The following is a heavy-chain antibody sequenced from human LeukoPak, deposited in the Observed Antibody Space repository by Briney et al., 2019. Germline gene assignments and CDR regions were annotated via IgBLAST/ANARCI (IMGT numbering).Heavy chain of an antibody. CDR1: GFTFSTYA. J-gene: IGHJ1*01. CDR3: ARDLGYSFGARSP. V-gene: IGHV3-23*01. CDR2: IRGRGYST. D-gene: IGHD5-18*01. Sequence: GGSLRLFCTGSGFTFSTYALRWVRQPPGKGLEWVSVIRGRGYSTYYADAVKGRFNISRDNSKITFDLQVSCLRAEDTAVYYCARDLGYSFGARSPWGQGTLVTVSS.